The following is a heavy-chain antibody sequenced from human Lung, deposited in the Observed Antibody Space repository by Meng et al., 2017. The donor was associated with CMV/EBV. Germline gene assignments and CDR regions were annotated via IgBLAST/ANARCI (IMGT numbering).Heavy chain of an antibody. CDR1: GGSFSGYY. CDR3: ARGGYCSSTSCYAGRPFDY. D-gene: IGHD2-2*01. Sequence: SXAVYGGSFSGYYWSWIRQPPGKGLEWIGEINHSGSTNYNPSLKSRVTISVDTSKNQFSLKLSSVTAADTAVYYCARGGYCSSTSCYAGRPFDYWXQGTXVTVSS. V-gene: IGHV4-34*01. CDR2: INHSGST. J-gene: IGHJ4*02.